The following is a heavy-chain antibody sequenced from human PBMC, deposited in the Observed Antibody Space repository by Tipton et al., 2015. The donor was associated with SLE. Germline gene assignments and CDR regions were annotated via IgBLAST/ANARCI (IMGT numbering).Heavy chain of an antibody. CDR2: VQTSGTT. CDR3: ATGWLAVDF. CDR1: GGSISSYY. V-gene: IGHV4-4*07. Sequence: TLSLTCTVSGGSISSYYWSWIRQPPGEGLEWIGHVQTSGTTNYNPSLKSRVSISVDTSKKHFSLKLNSVTAADTAVYYCATGWLAVDFWGQGTRVSVSS. D-gene: IGHD6-19*01. J-gene: IGHJ4*02.